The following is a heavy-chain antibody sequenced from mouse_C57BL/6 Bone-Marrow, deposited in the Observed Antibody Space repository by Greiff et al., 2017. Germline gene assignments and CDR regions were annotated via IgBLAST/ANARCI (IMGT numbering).Heavy chain of an antibody. CDR3: TCTVWFAY. CDR1: GFNIKDYY. V-gene: IGHV14-4*01. Sequence: VQLQQSGAELVRPGASVKLSCTASGFNIKDYYMHWVKQRPEQGLEWIGGIDPENGDTEYASKFQGKATITADTSSNTAYLQLSSLTSEDTAVYYCTCTVWFAYWGQGTLVTVSA. CDR2: IDPENGDT. J-gene: IGHJ3*01.